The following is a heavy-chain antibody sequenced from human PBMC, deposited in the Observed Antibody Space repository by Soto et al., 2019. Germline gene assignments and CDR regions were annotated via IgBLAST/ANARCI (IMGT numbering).Heavy chain of an antibody. CDR1: GFTFSSYW. CDR2: INSDGSST. Sequence: EVQLVESGGGLVQPGGSLRLSCAASGFTFSSYWMHWVRQAPGKGLVWVSRINSDGSSTSYADSVKGRFTISRDNAKNTLYLQMNSLRAEDTSVYYCAADTTLAAAQADYWGQGTLVTVSS. V-gene: IGHV3-74*01. D-gene: IGHD6-13*01. J-gene: IGHJ4*02. CDR3: AADTTLAAAQADY.